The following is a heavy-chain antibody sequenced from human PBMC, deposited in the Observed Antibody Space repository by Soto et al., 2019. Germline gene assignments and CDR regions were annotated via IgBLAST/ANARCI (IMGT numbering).Heavy chain of an antibody. V-gene: IGHV1-69*01. J-gene: IGHJ4*02. Sequence: QVQLVQSGAEVKKPGSSVKVSCKASGGTFSSYAISWVRQAPGQGLEWMGGIIPIFGTANYAQKFQGRVTITADEPTSTAYMELSSLRSEDTAVYYCAVVYSGYDPTGKLFDYWGQGTLVTVSS. CDR3: AVVYSGYDPTGKLFDY. D-gene: IGHD5-12*01. CDR2: IIPIFGTA. CDR1: GGTFSSYA.